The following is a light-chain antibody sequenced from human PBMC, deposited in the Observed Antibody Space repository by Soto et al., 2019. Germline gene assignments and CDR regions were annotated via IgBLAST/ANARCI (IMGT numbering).Light chain of an antibody. CDR1: QSVSSY. CDR3: QQRSNWPRGT. Sequence: EIVLTQSPATLSLSPGERATLSCRASQSVSSYLAWYQQQPGQAPRLLIYDAFNRATGIPARFSGSGSGTDFTLTTSSLEPEDVAVYYCQQRSNWPRGTFGGGTKVEIK. CDR2: DAF. V-gene: IGKV3-11*01. J-gene: IGKJ4*01.